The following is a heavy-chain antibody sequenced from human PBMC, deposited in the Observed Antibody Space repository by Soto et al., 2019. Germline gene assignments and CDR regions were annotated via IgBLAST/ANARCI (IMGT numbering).Heavy chain of an antibody. Sequence: GASVKVSCKASGGTFSSYAISWVRQAPGQGLGWMGGIIPIFGTANYAQKFQGRVTITADKSTSTAYMELSSLRSEDTAVYYCARAYYYDSSGPITGLGYGMDVWGQGTTVTVSS. D-gene: IGHD3-22*01. CDR2: IIPIFGTA. CDR3: ARAYYYDSSGPITGLGYGMDV. V-gene: IGHV1-69*06. J-gene: IGHJ6*02. CDR1: GGTFSSYA.